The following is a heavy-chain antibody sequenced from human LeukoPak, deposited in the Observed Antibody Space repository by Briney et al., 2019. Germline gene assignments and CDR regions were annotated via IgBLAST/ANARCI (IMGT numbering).Heavy chain of an antibody. Sequence: GGSLRLSCAASGFTFSSYSMNWVRQAPGKGLECVSSISSSSSYIYYADSVKGRFTISRDNAKNSLYLQMNSLRAEDTAVYYCARSLGYDDFWSGYLSPWFDPWGQGTLVTVSS. J-gene: IGHJ5*02. D-gene: IGHD3-3*01. V-gene: IGHV3-21*01. CDR3: ARSLGYDDFWSGYLSPWFDP. CDR2: ISSSSSYI. CDR1: GFTFSSYS.